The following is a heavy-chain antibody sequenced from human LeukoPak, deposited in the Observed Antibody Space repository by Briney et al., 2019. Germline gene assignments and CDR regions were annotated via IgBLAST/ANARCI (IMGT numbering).Heavy chain of an antibody. J-gene: IGHJ3*02. D-gene: IGHD4-17*01. CDR2: IIPIFGTA. Sequence: ASVKVSCKASGGTFSSYAISWVRQAPGQGLEWMGGIIPIFGTANYAQKFQGRVTITADESTSTAYMELSSLRSEDTAVYYCAREVGQYGDYGKGAFDIWGQGTMVTVSS. V-gene: IGHV1-69*13. CDR3: AREVGQYGDYGKGAFDI. CDR1: GGTFSSYA.